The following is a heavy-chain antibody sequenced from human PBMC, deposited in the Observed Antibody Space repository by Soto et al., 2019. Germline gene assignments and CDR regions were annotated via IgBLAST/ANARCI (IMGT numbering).Heavy chain of an antibody. CDR1: GYTFTSYD. CDR2: INPDSGNT. Sequence: GASVKVSCKASGYTFTSYDVHWVCQAPGQGLEWMGSINPDSGNTKYSQKFRGRVTITRDTSASIAYMELGSLRSEDTAVYYCAREPNYFDYWGQGTLVTSPQ. J-gene: IGHJ4*02. CDR3: AREPNYFDY. V-gene: IGHV1-3*01.